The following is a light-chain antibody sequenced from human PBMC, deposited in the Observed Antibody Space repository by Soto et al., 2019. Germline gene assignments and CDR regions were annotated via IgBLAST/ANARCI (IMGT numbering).Light chain of an antibody. CDR1: QTVSSNY. Sequence: EIVLTQSPATLSLSPGERATLSCRASQTVSSNYLAWYQQKPGQAPRLLIYGASSRATGIPDRLSGSGSGTDFTLTISRLEPEDFAVYYCQQYGSSLPITFGQGTRLEIK. CDR3: QQYGSSLPIT. CDR2: GAS. V-gene: IGKV3-20*01. J-gene: IGKJ5*01.